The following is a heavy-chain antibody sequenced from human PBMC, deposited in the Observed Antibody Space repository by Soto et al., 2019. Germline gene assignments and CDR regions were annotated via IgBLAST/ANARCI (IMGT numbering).Heavy chain of an antibody. V-gene: IGHV4-30-2*01. CDR1: GGSIISCGYS. J-gene: IGHJ5*02. CDR3: ARVTSP. CDR2: IYHSVST. Sequence: ASETLSLTCAVSGGSIISCGYSWSWIRQPPGKGLEWIGYIYHSVSTYYNPSLKSRVTISVDRSKNQFSLKLSSVTAADTAVYYCARVTSPWGQGTLVTVSS.